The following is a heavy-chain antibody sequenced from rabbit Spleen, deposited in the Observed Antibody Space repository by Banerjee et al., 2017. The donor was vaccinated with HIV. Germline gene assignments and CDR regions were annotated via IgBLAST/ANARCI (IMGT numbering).Heavy chain of an antibody. CDR1: GFSLSNYY. CDR2: IAAGTGST. D-gene: IGHD4-1*01. Sequence: QLVETGGGLVKPDESLTLTCTGSGFSLSNYYMTWVRQAPGKGLEWVGVIAAGTGSTYYASWVNGRFTISSDNAQSTVDLKMTSLTAADTATYFCARTVVPWLGLTRLDLWGQGTLVTVS. V-gene: IGHV1S7*01. J-gene: IGHJ3*01. CDR3: ARTVVPWLGLTRLDL.